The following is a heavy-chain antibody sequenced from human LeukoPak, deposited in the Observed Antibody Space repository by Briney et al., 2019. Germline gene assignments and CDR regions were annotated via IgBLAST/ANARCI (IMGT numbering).Heavy chain of an antibody. V-gene: IGHV1-46*01. CDR1: GYTFTNYY. D-gene: IGHD6-25*01. CDR3: ARAPTPFYYDSSAYYSDF. Sequence: ASVKVSCKASGYTFTNYYIHWVRQAPGHGLEWMGIITPSSGSTTYTQKFQGRVTMTRDTSTSTVYMELSSLRSEDTAVYYCARAPTPFYYDSSAYYSDFWGQGTLVTVSS. J-gene: IGHJ4*02. CDR2: ITPSSGST.